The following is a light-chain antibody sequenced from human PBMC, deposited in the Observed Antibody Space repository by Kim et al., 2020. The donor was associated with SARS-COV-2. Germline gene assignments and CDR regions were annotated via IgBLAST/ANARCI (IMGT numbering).Light chain of an antibody. CDR3: QELNTFPLT. CDR1: EYIYTW. V-gene: IGKV1-12*01. CDR2: GAS. Sequence: ESVGDRVTITCRASEYIYTWLAWYQQQPGKAPKLVISGASNLQPGVPPRFSASGSGTDFTLTISRLQPEDFATYYCQELNTFPLTFGGGTKVDIK. J-gene: IGKJ4*01.